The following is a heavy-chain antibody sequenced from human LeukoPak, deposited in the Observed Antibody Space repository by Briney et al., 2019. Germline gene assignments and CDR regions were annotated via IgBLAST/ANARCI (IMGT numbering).Heavy chain of an antibody. CDR2: ISSNGGST. CDR1: GFTFSRYS. Sequence: PGGSLRLSCAASGFTFSRYSMHWVRQAPGKGLEYVSAISSNGGSTYYANSVKGRFTISRDNSKNTLYLQMGSLRAEDMAVYYCARDGLAVAGTAFDIWGQGTMVTVSS. J-gene: IGHJ3*02. V-gene: IGHV3-64*01. CDR3: ARDGLAVAGTAFDI. D-gene: IGHD6-19*01.